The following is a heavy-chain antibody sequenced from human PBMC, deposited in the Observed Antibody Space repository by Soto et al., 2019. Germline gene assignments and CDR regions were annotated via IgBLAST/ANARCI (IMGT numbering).Heavy chain of an antibody. Sequence: QLHLVESGXXXXQPGGSLRLSCAASSFSFSXXXXHWVRQAPGKXXXXXAVGWLGGINKYYADSVRGRFTISRDDSTNTLYLQMNSLRAEDTSIYYCGRALDTTTVTRGGIDVWGQGTTVTVSS. CDR1: SFSFSXXX. CDR2: GWLGGINK. CDR3: GRALDTTTVTRGGIDV. D-gene: IGHD4-17*01. J-gene: IGHJ6*02. V-gene: IGHV3-33*01.